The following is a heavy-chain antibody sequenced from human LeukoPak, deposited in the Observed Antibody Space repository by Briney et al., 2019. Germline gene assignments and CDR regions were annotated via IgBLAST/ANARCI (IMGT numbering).Heavy chain of an antibody. CDR2: ISGSGGRT. D-gene: IGHD4-17*01. Sequence: GGSLRLSCAASGFTFSSYAMTWVRQAPGKGLEWVSAISGSGGRTVYADSVKGRFTISRDNSKNMLYLQMKSLRVDDTATYYCAKDHGDYGDYVGWFDPWGQGTLATVSS. CDR3: AKDHGDYGDYVGWFDP. CDR1: GFTFSSYA. J-gene: IGHJ5*02. V-gene: IGHV3-23*01.